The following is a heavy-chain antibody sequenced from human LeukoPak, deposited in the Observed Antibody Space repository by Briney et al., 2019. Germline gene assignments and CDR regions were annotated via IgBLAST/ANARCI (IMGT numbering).Heavy chain of an antibody. J-gene: IGHJ4*02. CDR2: INHSGST. CDR1: GGSFCGYF. CDR3: ARVGRPSDY. V-gene: IGHV4-34*01. Sequence: SETLSLTCAVYGGSFCGYFWSWIRQPPGKGLEWIGEINHSGSTNYNPSLKSRVTISVDTSKNQFSLKLSSVTAADTAVYYCARVGRPSDYWGQGTLVTVSS.